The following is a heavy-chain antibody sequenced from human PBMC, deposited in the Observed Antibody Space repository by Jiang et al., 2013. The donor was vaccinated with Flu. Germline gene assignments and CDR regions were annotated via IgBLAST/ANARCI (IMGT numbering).Heavy chain of an antibody. J-gene: IGHJ4*02. Sequence: GLVKPSGAPVPHLRQSLVPPSVVVITGTWVRQPPGRGLEWIGDVHHSGDTYYNPSLRGRITISLDKSMNHFSLKLNSVTAADTAIYYCARKSYYNSRGYSRGGLYYFDRWGQGTLVTVSS. D-gene: IGHD3-22*01. CDR2: VHHSGDT. V-gene: IGHV4-4*02. CDR3: ARKSYYNSRGYSRGGLYYFDR. CDR1: VPPSVVVIT.